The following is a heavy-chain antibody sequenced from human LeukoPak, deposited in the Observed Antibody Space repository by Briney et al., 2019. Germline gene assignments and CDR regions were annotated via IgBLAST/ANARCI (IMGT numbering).Heavy chain of an antibody. Sequence: GGSLRLSCAASGFTFNNYNMNWGRQAPGKGLEWVSSISSSSSYIYYADSVKGRFTISRDNAKNSLSLQMNSLRAEDTAVYYCAREAAYFDYWGQGTLVTVSS. CDR2: ISSSSSYI. J-gene: IGHJ4*02. V-gene: IGHV3-21*01. CDR3: AREAAYFDY. D-gene: IGHD2-15*01. CDR1: GFTFNNYN.